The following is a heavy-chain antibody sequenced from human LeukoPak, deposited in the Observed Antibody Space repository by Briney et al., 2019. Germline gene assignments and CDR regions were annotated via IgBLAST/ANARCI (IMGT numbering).Heavy chain of an antibody. V-gene: IGHV3-9*01. CDR3: AKDYSYGDYVEDYFDY. D-gene: IGHD4-17*01. Sequence: PGGSLRLSCAASGFTFDDYAMHWVRQAPGKGLEWASGISWNSGSIGYADSVKGRFTISRDNAKNSLYLQMNSLRAEDTALYYCAKDYSYGDYVEDYFDYWGQGTLVTVSS. J-gene: IGHJ4*02. CDR2: ISWNSGSI. CDR1: GFTFDDYA.